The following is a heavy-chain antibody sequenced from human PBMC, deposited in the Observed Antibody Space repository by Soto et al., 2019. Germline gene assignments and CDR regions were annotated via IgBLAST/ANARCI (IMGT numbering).Heavy chain of an antibody. V-gene: IGHV4-39*01. CDR2: IYYSGST. D-gene: IGHD3-10*01. CDR1: GGSISSSSYY. J-gene: IGHJ5*02. Sequence: QLQLQESGPGLVKPSETLSLTCTVSGGSISSSSYYWGWIRQPPGKGLEWIGSIYYSGSTYYNPSLKGRVTISVDTSKNQFSLKLSSVTAADTAVYYCARSSTMVRGVMVGGWFDPWGQGTLVTVSS. CDR3: ARSSTMVRGVMVGGWFDP.